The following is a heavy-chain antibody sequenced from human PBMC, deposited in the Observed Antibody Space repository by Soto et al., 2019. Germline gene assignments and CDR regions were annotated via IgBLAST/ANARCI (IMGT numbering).Heavy chain of an antibody. V-gene: IGHV3-21*01. CDR3: ARGHSVDYDILTGIPRSPFDY. CDR2: ISGSGGSP. D-gene: IGHD3-9*01. J-gene: IGHJ4*02. CDR1: GFTFNSYT. Sequence: PGGSLRLSCAASGFTFNSYTMAWVRQAPGKGLEWVSSISGSGGSPSYADSVKGRFTISRDNAKNSLYLQMNSLRAEDTAVYYCARGHSVDYDILTGIPRSPFDYWGQGPLVTVSS.